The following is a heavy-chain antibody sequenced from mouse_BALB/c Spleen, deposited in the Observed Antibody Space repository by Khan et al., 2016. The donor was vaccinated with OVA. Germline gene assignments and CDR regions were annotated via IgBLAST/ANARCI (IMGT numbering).Heavy chain of an antibody. Sequence: EVQGVESGAELVKPGASVKLSCTASGFNIKDTYMHWVKQRPEQGLEWIGRIDPANGNTKYDPKFQGKATITADTSSNTAYLQLSSLTSEVTAVYYCARMNAWGQGTTLTVSS. J-gene: IGHJ2*01. V-gene: IGHV14-3*02. CDR3: ARMNA. CDR1: GFNIKDTY. CDR2: IDPANGNT.